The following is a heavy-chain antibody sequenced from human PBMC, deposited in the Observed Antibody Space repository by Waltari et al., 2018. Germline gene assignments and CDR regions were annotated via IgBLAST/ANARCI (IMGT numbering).Heavy chain of an antibody. J-gene: IGHJ5*02. CDR1: GFALSSYW. CDR3: AVYLRSSPFDP. Sequence: EVQLVESGGGLVQRGGSLRLSCASSGFALSSYWMHWVRQAPGKGLVWVSRINSDGSTTGYADSVKGRFTISRDNTKNTLSLQMNSLRDEDTAVYYCAVYLRSSPFDPWGQGTLVTVSS. D-gene: IGHD5-12*01. CDR2: INSDGSTT. V-gene: IGHV3-74*01.